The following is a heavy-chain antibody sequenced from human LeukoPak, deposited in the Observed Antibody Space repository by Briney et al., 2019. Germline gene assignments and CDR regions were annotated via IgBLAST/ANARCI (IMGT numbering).Heavy chain of an antibody. D-gene: IGHD3-3*01. Sequence: ASVKVSCKVSGYTLTELSMHWVRQAPGKGLEWMGGFDPEDGETIYAQKFQGRVTMTEDTSTDTAYMELSSLRSEDTAVYYCATTNLRFLEWPTGNWFDPWGQGTLVTVSS. CDR1: GYTLTELS. V-gene: IGHV1-24*01. J-gene: IGHJ5*02. CDR3: ATTNLRFLEWPTGNWFDP. CDR2: FDPEDGET.